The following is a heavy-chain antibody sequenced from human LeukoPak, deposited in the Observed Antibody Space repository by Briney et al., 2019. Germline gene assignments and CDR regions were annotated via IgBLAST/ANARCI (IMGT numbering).Heavy chain of an antibody. CDR2: IYHSGST. D-gene: IGHD6-6*01. CDR1: GYSISSGYY. V-gene: IGHV4-38-2*01. CDR3: ARGPSSSDWFDP. J-gene: IGHJ5*02. Sequence: PSETLSLTCAVPGYSISSGYYWGWIRQPPGKGLEWIGSIYHSGSTYYNPSLKSRVTISVDTSKNQFSLKLSSVTAADTAVYYCARGPSSSDWFDPWGQGTLVTVSS.